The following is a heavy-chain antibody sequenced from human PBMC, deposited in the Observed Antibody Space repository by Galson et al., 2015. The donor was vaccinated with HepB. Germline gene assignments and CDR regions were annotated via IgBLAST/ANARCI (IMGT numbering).Heavy chain of an antibody. CDR1: GGSINTDSYY. V-gene: IGHV4-39*01. D-gene: IGHD3-3*02. J-gene: IGHJ6*02. Sequence: TLSLTCIVSGGSINTDSYYRNWIRQPPGKGLEWIGSVHNSGVTYYNPSLQSRVTISGDTSKNQFSLRVRSVTATDTAVYYCARALGGSYFYGMDVWGQGTTVTVSS. CDR3: ARALGGSYFYGMDV. CDR2: VHNSGVT.